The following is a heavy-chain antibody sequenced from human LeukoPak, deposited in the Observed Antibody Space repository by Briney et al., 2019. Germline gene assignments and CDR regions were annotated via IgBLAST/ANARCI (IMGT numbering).Heavy chain of an antibody. CDR2: ISSSGSTI. D-gene: IGHD6-13*01. CDR3: ARGVAAAGTNYYYYYYMDV. J-gene: IGHJ6*03. CDR1: GFTFSSYE. V-gene: IGHV3-48*03. Sequence: GGSLRLSCAASGFTFSSYEMNWVRQAPGKGLEWVSYISSSGSTIYYADSVKGRFTISRDNAKNSLYLQMNSLRAGDTAVYYCARGVAAAGTNYYYYYYMDVWGKGTTVTISS.